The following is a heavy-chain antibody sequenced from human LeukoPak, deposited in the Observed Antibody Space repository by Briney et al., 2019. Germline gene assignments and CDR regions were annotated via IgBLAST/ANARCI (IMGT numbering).Heavy chain of an antibody. D-gene: IGHD2-2*01. V-gene: IGHV3-7*05. CDR2: IKQDGSEK. J-gene: IGHJ4*02. CDR1: GYIFERYW. CDR3: ARAGLWLCPDY. Sequence: GGSLRLSCAASGYIFERYWISWVRQAPGKGLEWVANIKQDGSEKYYVDSVQGRFTISRDNAKNSVYLQMNSLRAEDTAVYYCARAGLWLCPDYWGQGTLVTVSS.